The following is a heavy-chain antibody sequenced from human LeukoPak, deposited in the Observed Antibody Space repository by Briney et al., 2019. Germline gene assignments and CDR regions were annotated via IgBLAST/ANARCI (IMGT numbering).Heavy chain of an antibody. CDR2: IYHSGST. V-gene: IGHV4-30-2*01. J-gene: IGHJ4*02. CDR1: GGSISSGGYS. Sequence: ASETLSLTCAVSGGSISSGGYSWSWIRQPPGKGLEWIGYIYHSGSTYYNPSLKSRVTISVDRSKNQFSLKLSSVTAADTAVYYCARGLGIVDYWGQGTLVTVSS. CDR3: ARGLGIVDY. D-gene: IGHD7-27*01.